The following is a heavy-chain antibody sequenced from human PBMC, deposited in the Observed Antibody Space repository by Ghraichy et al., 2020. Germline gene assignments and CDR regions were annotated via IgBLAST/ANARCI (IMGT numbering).Heavy chain of an antibody. Sequence: ASVKVSCKASGYTFTSYDINWVRQATGQGLEWMGWMNPNSGNTGYAQKFQGRVTMTRNTSISTAYMELSSLRSEDTAVYYCARGRYYDSSGYENYYYYGMDVWGQGTTVTVSS. CDR1: GYTFTSYD. CDR2: MNPNSGNT. D-gene: IGHD3-22*01. J-gene: IGHJ6*02. V-gene: IGHV1-8*01. CDR3: ARGRYYDSSGYENYYYYGMDV.